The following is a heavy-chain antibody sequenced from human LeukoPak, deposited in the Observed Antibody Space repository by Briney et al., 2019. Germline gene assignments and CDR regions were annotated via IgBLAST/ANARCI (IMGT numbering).Heavy chain of an antibody. Sequence: GESLKLSCEGSRYSFDSYAMTWVRQAPGKGLEWVSSINGGGDITYYAESVKGRFTISRDNSKNTLYLQMNSLRAEDTAIYYCAKRLYTSSWAPDDYWGQGTLVTVSS. CDR2: INGGGDIT. CDR1: RYSFDSYA. V-gene: IGHV3-23*01. CDR3: AKRLYTSSWAPDDY. D-gene: IGHD6-13*01. J-gene: IGHJ4*02.